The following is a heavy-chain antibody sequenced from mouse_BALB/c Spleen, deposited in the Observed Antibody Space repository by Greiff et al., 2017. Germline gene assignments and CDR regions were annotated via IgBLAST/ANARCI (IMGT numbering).Heavy chain of an antibody. Sequence: VHVKQSGAELVKPGASVKLSRTASGFNIKDTYMHWVKQRPEQGLEWIGRIDPANGNTKYDPKFQGKATITADTSSNTAYLQLSSLTSEDTAVYYCAAGFDYWGQGTTLTVSS. CDR2: IDPANGNT. V-gene: IGHV14-3*02. CDR1: GFNIKDTY. CDR3: AAGFDY. J-gene: IGHJ2*01.